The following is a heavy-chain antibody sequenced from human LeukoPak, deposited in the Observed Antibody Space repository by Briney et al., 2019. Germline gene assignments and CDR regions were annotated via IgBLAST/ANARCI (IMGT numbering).Heavy chain of an antibody. Sequence: GGSLRLSCAASGFTFSDYYMSWIRQAPGKGLEWVSYISSSGSTIYYADSVKGRFTISRDNAKNSLYLQMNSLRAEDTAVYFCVREEMTTILDQYYYYVDVWGKGTTVTVSS. J-gene: IGHJ6*03. CDR2: ISSSGSTI. CDR1: GFTFSDYY. V-gene: IGHV3-11*04. D-gene: IGHD5-24*01. CDR3: VREEMTTILDQYYYYVDV.